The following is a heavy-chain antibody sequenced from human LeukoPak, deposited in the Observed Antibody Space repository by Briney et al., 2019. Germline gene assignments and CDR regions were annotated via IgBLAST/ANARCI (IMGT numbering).Heavy chain of an antibody. Sequence: GASVKASCKASGYTFTSYGISWVRQAPGQGLEWMGWISAYNGNTNYAQKLQGRVTMTTDTSTSTAYMELRSLRSDDTAVYYCARDYYDSSGYFLRGDYWGQGTLVTVSS. CDR3: ARDYYDSSGYFLRGDY. V-gene: IGHV1-18*01. J-gene: IGHJ4*02. CDR2: ISAYNGNT. D-gene: IGHD3-22*01. CDR1: GYTFTSYG.